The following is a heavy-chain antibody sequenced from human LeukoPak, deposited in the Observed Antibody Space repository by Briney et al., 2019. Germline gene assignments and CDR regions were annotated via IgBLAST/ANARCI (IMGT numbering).Heavy chain of an antibody. D-gene: IGHD6-25*01. CDR1: GFTFSNFF. V-gene: IGHV3-7*01. CDR3: ARDARQRSDY. J-gene: IGHJ4*02. CDR2: ITQDGSAK. Sequence: GGSLRLSCAASGFTFSNFFMSWVRQAPGEGLEWVASITQDGSAKYYEDSVKGRFTISRDNADNSLYLQMNSLRAEDTAHYYCARDARQRSDYWGLGTLVTVSS.